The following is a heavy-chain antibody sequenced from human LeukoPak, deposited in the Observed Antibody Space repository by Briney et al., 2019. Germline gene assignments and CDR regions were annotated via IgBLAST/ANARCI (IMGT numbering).Heavy chain of an antibody. V-gene: IGHV3-7*01. Sequence: PGRSLRLSCAAARFTFSSYWMSWVRQAPGKGLEWVANIKEDASEKYNVDSVKGRFTISRDNARNSLYLQMNSLRAEDTAVYYCARDAISGGGHDYWGQGTLVTVSS. CDR3: ARDAISGGGHDY. J-gene: IGHJ4*02. D-gene: IGHD3-10*01. CDR1: RFTFSSYW. CDR2: IKEDASEK.